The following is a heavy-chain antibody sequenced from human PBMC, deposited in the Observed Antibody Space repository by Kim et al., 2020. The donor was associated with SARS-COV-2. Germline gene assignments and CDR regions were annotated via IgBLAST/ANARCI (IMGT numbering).Heavy chain of an antibody. V-gene: IGHV1-3*01. CDR2: GNT. CDR3: ASDYGDYVS. J-gene: IGHJ5*02. Sequence: GNTKYSQKFQGRVTITRDTSASTAYMELSSLRSEDTAVYYCASDYGDYVSWGQGTLVTVSS. D-gene: IGHD4-17*01.